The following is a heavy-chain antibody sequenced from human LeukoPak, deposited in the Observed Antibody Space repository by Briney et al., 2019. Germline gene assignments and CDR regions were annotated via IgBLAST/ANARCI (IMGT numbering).Heavy chain of an antibody. CDR3: TLTTFGVVYYFDY. CDR2: ISYDGINQ. V-gene: IGHV3-30*04. CDR1: GFTFSSYA. D-gene: IGHD1/OR15-1a*01. Sequence: GTLRLSCATSGFTFSSYAMHWVRQAPGKGLEWVALISYDGINQYYADSGKGRFIISRDNSKNTLYLQLNSLRLEDTAVYYCTLTTFGVVYYFDYWGQGTLVTVSS. J-gene: IGHJ4*02.